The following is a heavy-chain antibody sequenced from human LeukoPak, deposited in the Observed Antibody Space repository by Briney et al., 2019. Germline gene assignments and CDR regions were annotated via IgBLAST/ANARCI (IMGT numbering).Heavy chain of an antibody. CDR2: ISGNGGTT. CDR1: GFTFNNYA. D-gene: IGHD2-2*02. J-gene: IGHJ4*02. Sequence: PGGSLRLSCTASGFTFNNYAMSWVRQAPGKGLEWVSGISGNGGTTHYVDSVKGRFTISRDNSRNTVFLQMNSLRAEDTAIYYCAKLPAAIRTLDYWGQGTLVTVSS. CDR3: AKLPAAIRTLDY. V-gene: IGHV3-23*01.